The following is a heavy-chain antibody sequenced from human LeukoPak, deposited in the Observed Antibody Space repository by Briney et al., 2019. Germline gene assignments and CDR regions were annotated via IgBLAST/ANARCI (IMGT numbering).Heavy chain of an antibody. CDR3: ARVLLWFGDFSVKAFDI. V-gene: IGHV4-4*07. Sequence: SETLSLTCTVSGGSISSYYWSWIRQPAGKGLEWIVRIYTSGSTNYNPSLKSRITISVDTFRSQVSLKMRSVTAADTAVYYCARVLLWFGDFSVKAFDIWGQGTMVTVSS. CDR1: GGSISSYY. CDR2: IYTSGST. J-gene: IGHJ3*02. D-gene: IGHD3-10*01.